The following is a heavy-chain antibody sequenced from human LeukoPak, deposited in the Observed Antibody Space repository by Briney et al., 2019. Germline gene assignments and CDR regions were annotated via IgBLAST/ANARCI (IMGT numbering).Heavy chain of an antibody. D-gene: IGHD3-22*01. J-gene: IGHJ4*02. CDR3: ARNYYYDDSGYLFDY. CDR1: GFPFNLYY. V-gene: IGHV3-48*01. Sequence: GGSLRLSCAASGFPFNLYYMNWVRQAPGKGLEWGSYISSRTDTMYYADSVKGRFTISRDSAQNSLYLQMNSLRAEDTAVYYCARNYYYDDSGYLFDYWGQGTLVTVSS. CDR2: ISSRTDTM.